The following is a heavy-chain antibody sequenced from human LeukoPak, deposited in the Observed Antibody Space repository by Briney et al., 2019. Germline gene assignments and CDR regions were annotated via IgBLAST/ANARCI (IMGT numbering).Heavy chain of an antibody. Sequence: GGSLRLSCAASGFTFSSYAMSWARQAPGKGLEWVSAISGSGGSTYYADSLKGRFTISRDNSKNTLYLQMDSLRAEDTAVYYSAVGSYLGRNFDYWGQGTLVTVSS. CDR3: AVGSYLGRNFDY. V-gene: IGHV3-23*01. J-gene: IGHJ4*02. D-gene: IGHD1-26*01. CDR2: ISGSGGST. CDR1: GFTFSSYA.